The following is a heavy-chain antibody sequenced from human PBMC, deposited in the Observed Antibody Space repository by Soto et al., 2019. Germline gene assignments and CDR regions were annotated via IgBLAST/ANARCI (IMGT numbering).Heavy chain of an antibody. Sequence: ILSLTCAVSGGYIRSGGYSWSWIRQPPGKGLEWIGYIYHSGSTYYNPSLKSRVTISVDRSKNQFSLKLSSVTAADTAVYYCARGPPFGYWGQGTLVTVSS. CDR3: ARGPPFGY. J-gene: IGHJ4*02. CDR2: IYHSGST. D-gene: IGHD3-10*01. CDR1: GGYIRSGGYS. V-gene: IGHV4-30-2*01.